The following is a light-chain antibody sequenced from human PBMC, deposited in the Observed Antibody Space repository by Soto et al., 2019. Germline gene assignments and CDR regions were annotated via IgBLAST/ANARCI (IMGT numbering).Light chain of an antibody. V-gene: IGLV2-8*01. CDR3: SSHAGRKV. CDR2: EVS. CDR1: SSDVGGYNY. J-gene: IGLJ2*01. Sequence: QSALTQPPSASGSPGQSVTISCTGTSSDVGGYNYVSWYQQHPGKAPNLMIYEVSKRPSGVPDRFSGSKSGNTASLTVSGLQAEDEADYYCSSHAGRKVFGGGTKVTVL.